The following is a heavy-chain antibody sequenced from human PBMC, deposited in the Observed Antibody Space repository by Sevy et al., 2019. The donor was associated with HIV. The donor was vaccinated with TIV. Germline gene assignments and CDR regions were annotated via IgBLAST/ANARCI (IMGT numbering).Heavy chain of an antibody. CDR2: ISYDGSNK. CDR1: GFTFSSYA. Sequence: GGSLRLSCAASGFTFSSYAMHWVRQAPGKGLEWVAVISYDGSNKYYADSVKGRFTISRDNSKNTLYLQMNSLRAEDKAVYYFARNVYFDLLLTYYYYYGMDVWGQGTTVTVSS. CDR3: ARNVYFDLLLTYYYYYGMDV. J-gene: IGHJ6*02. D-gene: IGHD3-9*01. V-gene: IGHV3-30-3*01.